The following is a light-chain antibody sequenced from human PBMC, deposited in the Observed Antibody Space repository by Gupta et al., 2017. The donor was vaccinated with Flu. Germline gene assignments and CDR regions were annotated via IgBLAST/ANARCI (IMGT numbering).Light chain of an antibody. V-gene: IGKV1-6*01. J-gene: IGKJ4*01. CDR2: NVS. Sequence: AIQMTQSPSSLSATVGDRVTITCRASQDIRNTLGWYQQKPGKAPKLLMYNVSTLQSGVPSRFSGSGSGTDFTLTISSLQPEDLATYYCLHDYNYPLTFGGGTKVEIK. CDR3: LHDYNYPLT. CDR1: QDIRNT.